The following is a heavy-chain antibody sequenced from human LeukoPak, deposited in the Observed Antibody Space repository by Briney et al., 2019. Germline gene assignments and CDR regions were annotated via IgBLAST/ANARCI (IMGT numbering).Heavy chain of an antibody. V-gene: IGHV2-70*12. CDR3: TLSYSSTLGVLCNWFDP. J-gene: IGHJ5*02. Sequence: SSPTLENPTQTLTLTCAFSGFSLSTNGRCVGWIRQSPGKALAWLALIDWDGDKYYSTSLKNRLAISRDTSKNQVVLTMTNMEAVDTATYYCTLSYSSTLGVLCNWFDPWGPGTLVTVSS. CDR1: GFSLSTNGRC. D-gene: IGHD2-2*01. CDR2: IDWDGDK.